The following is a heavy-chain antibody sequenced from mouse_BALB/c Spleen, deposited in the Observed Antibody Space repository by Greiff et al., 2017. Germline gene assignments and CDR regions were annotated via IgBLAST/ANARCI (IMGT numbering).Heavy chain of an antibody. J-gene: IGHJ1*01. CDR3: ARSLNRYFDV. Sequence: LQESGAELVRPGSSVKISCKASGYAFSSYWMNWVKQRPGQGLEWIGQIYPGDGDTNYNGKFKGKATLTADKSSSTAYMQLSSLTSEDSAVYFCARSLNRYFDVWGAGTTVTVSS. CDR2: IYPGDGDT. V-gene: IGHV1-80*01. CDR1: GYAFSSYW.